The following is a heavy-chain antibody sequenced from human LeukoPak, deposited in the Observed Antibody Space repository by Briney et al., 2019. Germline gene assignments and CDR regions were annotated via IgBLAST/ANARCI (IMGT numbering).Heavy chain of an antibody. Sequence: ASVKVSCKASGYTFTNYYIHWVRQAPGQGLEWMGMIIPSGGSTNYAEKFQGRVTMTRDMSTSTVYMELTSLTSDDTAVYYCASGGLRFFSRFDPWGQGTPVTVSS. CDR1: GYTFTNYY. CDR3: ASGGLRFFSRFDP. CDR2: IIPSGGST. D-gene: IGHD3-3*01. J-gene: IGHJ5*02. V-gene: IGHV1-46*01.